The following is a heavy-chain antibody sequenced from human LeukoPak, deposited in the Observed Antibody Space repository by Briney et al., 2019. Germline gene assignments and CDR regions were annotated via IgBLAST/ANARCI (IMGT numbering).Heavy chain of an antibody. D-gene: IGHD1-14*01. CDR1: GISFDDYA. CDR3: AKGFSVLASNHYYYYGLDV. CDR2: ISGDGDGT. J-gene: IGHJ6*02. V-gene: IGHV3-43*02. Sequence: GGSLRLFCAASGISFDDYAMHWVRQAPGKGLEWVSLISGDGDGTYYADSVKGRFTISRDNSKNSLYLQMNSLRTEDTALYYCAKGFSVLASNHYYYYGLDVWGQGTTVTVSS.